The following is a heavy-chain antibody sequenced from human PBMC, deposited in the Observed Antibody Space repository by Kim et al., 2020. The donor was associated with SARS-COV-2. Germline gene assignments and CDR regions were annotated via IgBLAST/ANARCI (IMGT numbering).Heavy chain of an antibody. V-gene: IGHV3-53*01. CDR2: IHGGGTT. Sequence: GGSLRLSCTVSDFTVTDNFMTWVRQAPGTGLEWVSLIHGGGTTYYTESVKGRFTISRGRVENTLYLQMNSLRVEDTAIYFCVRSGYSGYGRLEYWGQGTL. CDR1: DFTVTDNF. CDR3: VRSGYSGYGRLEY. D-gene: IGHD5-12*01. J-gene: IGHJ4*02.